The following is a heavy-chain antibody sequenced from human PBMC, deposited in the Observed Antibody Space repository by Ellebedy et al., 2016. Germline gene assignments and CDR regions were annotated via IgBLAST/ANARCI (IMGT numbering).Heavy chain of an antibody. Sequence: SETLSLXXTVFDDSVSSDNYWGWFRQSPGKGLEWIGSIYHSGSTHYNPSLKSRVTISVDTSKNQFSLKLNSVTAADTAVYYCARVVTIRLGELSYDYWGQGTLVTVSS. V-gene: IGHV4-38-2*02. CDR1: DDSVSSDNY. D-gene: IGHD3-16*02. CDR2: IYHSGST. CDR3: ARVVTIRLGELSYDY. J-gene: IGHJ4*02.